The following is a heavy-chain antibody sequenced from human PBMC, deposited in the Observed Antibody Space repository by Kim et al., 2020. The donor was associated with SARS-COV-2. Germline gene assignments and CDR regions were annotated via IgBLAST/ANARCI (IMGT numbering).Heavy chain of an antibody. CDR1: GASISGGNW. V-gene: IGHV4-4*02. D-gene: IGHD5-12*01. J-gene: IGHJ2*01. CDR3: ARTLGYDGLPRHWSFDL. Sequence: SETLSLTCGVSGASISGGNWWSWVRQPPGKGLEWIGQIYHSGSTYYNPSLKSRVTISLDKSKDQVSLKLSSVTAADTAVYYCARTLGYDGLPRHWSFDLWGRGTLVAVSS. CDR2: IYHSGST.